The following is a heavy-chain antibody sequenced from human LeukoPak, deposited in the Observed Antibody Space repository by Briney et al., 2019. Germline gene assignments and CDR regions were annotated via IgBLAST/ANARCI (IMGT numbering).Heavy chain of an antibody. J-gene: IGHJ4*02. CDR1: GFSCSTRG. Sequence: PGGSLRLSCAASGFSCSTRGMSWVGRARGKGREGVSAISGNEESTFYADSVKGRFTISRDNSRNTLYLQLSSLSAEDSAIYYCARDRRPARTYSGLFDYWGQGTLVTVSS. CDR3: ARDRRPARTYSGLFDY. D-gene: IGHD5-12*01. V-gene: IGHV3-23*01. CDR2: ISGNEEST.